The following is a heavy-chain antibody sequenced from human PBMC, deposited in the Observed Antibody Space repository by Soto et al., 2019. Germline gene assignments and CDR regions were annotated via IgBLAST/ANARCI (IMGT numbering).Heavy chain of an antibody. CDR3: ARDEYYSDSSGYYYSNWFDP. J-gene: IGHJ5*02. V-gene: IGHV1-69*01. CDR1: GGTFSSYA. D-gene: IGHD3-22*01. CDR2: IIPIFGTA. Sequence: GXSVKGSCKASGGTFSSYAISWVRQAPVQGLEWMGGIIPIFGTANYAQKFQGRVTITADESTSTAYMELSSLRSEDTGVYYCARDEYYSDSSGYYYSNWFDPWGQGTLVTVSS.